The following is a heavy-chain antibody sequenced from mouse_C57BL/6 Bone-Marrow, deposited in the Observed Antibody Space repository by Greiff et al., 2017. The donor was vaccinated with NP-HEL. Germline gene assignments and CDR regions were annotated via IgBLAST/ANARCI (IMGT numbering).Heavy chain of an antibody. CDR1: GYTFTDYY. CDR3: ASPLITTVVATDYAMDY. V-gene: IGHV1-77*01. J-gene: IGHJ4*01. D-gene: IGHD1-1*01. CDR2: IGPGSGST. Sequence: VQLQQSGAELVKPGASVKISCKASGYTFTDYYINWVKQRPGQGLEWIGKIGPGSGSTYYIEKFKGKATLTADKSSSTAYMQLSSLTSEDSAVYFCASPLITTVVATDYAMDYWGQGTSVTVSS.